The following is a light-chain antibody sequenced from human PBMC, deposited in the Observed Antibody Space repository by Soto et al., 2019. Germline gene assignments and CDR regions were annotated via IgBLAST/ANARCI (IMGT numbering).Light chain of an antibody. J-gene: IGKJ1*01. CDR1: QSVSSRS. Sequence: EIVLTQSPGTLSLSPWERATLSCRASQSVSSRSLAWYQQKPGQVPRLLISGASSRAADIPDRFSGSGSGTDFTLTINRLEPEDFAVYYCQQYDSSPRTFGQGTKVDIK. V-gene: IGKV3-20*01. CDR3: QQYDSSPRT. CDR2: GAS.